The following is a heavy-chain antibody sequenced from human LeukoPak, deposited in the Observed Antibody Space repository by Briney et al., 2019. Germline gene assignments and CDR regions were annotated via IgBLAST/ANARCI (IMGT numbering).Heavy chain of an antibody. Sequence: GGSLRLSCAASGFTFSSYSMNWVRQAPGKGLEWVSSISSSSSYIYYADSVKGRFTISRDNAKNSLYLQMNSLRAEDTAVYCCAREKKGGGAFDIWGQGTMVTVSS. V-gene: IGHV3-21*01. CDR2: ISSSSSYI. D-gene: IGHD3-16*01. J-gene: IGHJ3*02. CDR1: GFTFSSYS. CDR3: AREKKGGGAFDI.